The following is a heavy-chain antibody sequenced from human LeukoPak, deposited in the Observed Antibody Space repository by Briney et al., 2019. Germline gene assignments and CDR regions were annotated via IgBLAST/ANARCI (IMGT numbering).Heavy chain of an antibody. V-gene: IGHV4-59*01. Sequence: PSETLSLTCTVSGVSLSSYYWSWIRQPAGKGLAGIGYIYYSGSTNYNPSLKSRVNISVDTSKNQFSLKLSSVTAADTAVYYCARELVVTAVYYMDVWGKGTTVTVSS. J-gene: IGHJ6*03. D-gene: IGHD2-21*02. CDR1: GVSLSSYY. CDR2: IYYSGST. CDR3: ARELVVTAVYYMDV.